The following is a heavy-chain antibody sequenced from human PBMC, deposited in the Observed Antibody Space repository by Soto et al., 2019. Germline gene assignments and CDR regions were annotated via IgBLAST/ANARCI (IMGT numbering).Heavy chain of an antibody. J-gene: IGHJ4*02. V-gene: IGHV3-23*01. CDR2: LTDSGGST. CDR3: AKKSSGNSYFYFDY. D-gene: IGHD1-26*01. Sequence: GGALRVSCSASGVTFSTYAISLVRQAPGKGLEWVSALTDSGGSTYYADSVKGRFTISRDNSKNTLYLQMNSLRAEDTAVYYCAKKSSGNSYFYFDYWGQGALVTVSS. CDR1: GVTFSTYA.